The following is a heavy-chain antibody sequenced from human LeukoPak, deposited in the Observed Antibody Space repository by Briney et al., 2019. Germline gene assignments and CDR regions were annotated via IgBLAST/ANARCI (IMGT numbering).Heavy chain of an antibody. Sequence: GGSLRLSCAASGFTFSGSAMHWVRQASGKGLEWVGRIRSKANSYATAYAASVKGRFTLSRDDSKNTAYLQMNSLQTEDTAVYYCTRLSSDCSAGGCFADGRWGQGTLVTVSS. J-gene: IGHJ4*02. D-gene: IGHD2-15*01. CDR3: TRLSSDCSAGGCFADGR. V-gene: IGHV3-73*01. CDR2: IRSKANSYAT. CDR1: GFTFSGSA.